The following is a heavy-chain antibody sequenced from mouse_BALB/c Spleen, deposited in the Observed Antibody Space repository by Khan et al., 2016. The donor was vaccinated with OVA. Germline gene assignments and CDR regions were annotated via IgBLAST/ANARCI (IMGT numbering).Heavy chain of an antibody. Sequence: QIQLVQSGAELARPGASVTMSCKTSGYTFTTYTLHWVKQRPGRSLEWIGYINPSNDYTNYNQKFKDKSTLTADKSSSTAYMQLSSLTSEDSAVYYCARAGQIGLGGGFTYWGQGTLVTVSA. J-gene: IGHJ3*01. CDR1: GYTFTTYT. V-gene: IGHV1-4*01. CDR2: INPSNDYT. CDR3: ARAGQIGLGGGFTY. D-gene: IGHD3-2*01.